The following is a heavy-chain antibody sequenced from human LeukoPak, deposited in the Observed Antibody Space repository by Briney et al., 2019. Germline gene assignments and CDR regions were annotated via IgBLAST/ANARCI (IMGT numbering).Heavy chain of an antibody. CDR1: GFTFSSYW. V-gene: IGHV3-74*01. J-gene: IGHJ4*02. Sequence: PGGSLRLSCAASGFTFSSYWMHWVRQAPGKGLVWVSRINSDGSSTSYADSVKGRFTISRDNAKNSLYLQMNSLRAEDTAVYYCAKSLRLLCFGELSSDYWGQGTLVTVSS. D-gene: IGHD3-10*01. CDR2: INSDGSST. CDR3: AKSLRLLCFGELSSDY.